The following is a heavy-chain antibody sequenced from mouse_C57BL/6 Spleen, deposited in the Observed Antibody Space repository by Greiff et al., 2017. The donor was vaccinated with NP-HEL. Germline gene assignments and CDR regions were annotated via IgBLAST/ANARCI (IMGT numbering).Heavy chain of an antibody. CDR1: GYTFTSYW. J-gene: IGHJ2*01. V-gene: IGHV14-3*01. CDR2: IDPANGNT. Sequence: VQLKQPGAELVKPGASVKLSCKASGYTFTSYWMHWVKQRPEQGLEWIGRIDPANGNTKYAPKFQGKATITADTSSNTAYLQLSSLTSEDTAIYYCARSGVVATGGLYFDYWGQGTTLTVSS. CDR3: ARSGVVATGGLYFDY. D-gene: IGHD1-1*01.